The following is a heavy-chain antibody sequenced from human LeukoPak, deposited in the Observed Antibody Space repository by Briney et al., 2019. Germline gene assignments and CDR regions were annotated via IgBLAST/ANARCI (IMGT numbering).Heavy chain of an antibody. CDR2: ISGGGVST. CDR3: AKDIGAGDRYNWNDSGIDY. D-gene: IGHD1-1*01. V-gene: IGHV3-23*01. CDR1: GFTFSSFP. J-gene: IGHJ4*02. Sequence: GGSLRLSCAASGFTFSSFPMSWVRQAPGKGLEWVSVISGGGVSTYYADSVKGRFTISRDNAKNSLYLQMNSLRAEDMALYYCAKDIGAGDRYNWNDSGIDYWGQGTLVTVSS.